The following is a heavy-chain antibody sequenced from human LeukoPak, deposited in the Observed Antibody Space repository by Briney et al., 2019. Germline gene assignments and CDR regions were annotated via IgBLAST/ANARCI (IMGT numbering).Heavy chain of an antibody. CDR1: GYTFTDYY. CDR2: INPKSGGT. D-gene: IGHD6-13*01. J-gene: IGHJ4*02. Sequence: ASVKVSCKASGYTFTDYYMHWVRQAPGQGLEWMGWINPKSGGTNYAQNFRGRVTMTRDTSISTAYMKLSGLRSDDRAVYYCVRDAIAAAGTGGWGQGTLVTVSS. V-gene: IGHV1-2*02. CDR3: VRDAIAAAGTGG.